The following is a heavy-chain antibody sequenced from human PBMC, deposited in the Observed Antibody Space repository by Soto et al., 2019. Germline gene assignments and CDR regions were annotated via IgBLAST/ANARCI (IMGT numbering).Heavy chain of an antibody. CDR1: GGSISSYY. J-gene: IGHJ4*02. CDR3: ARGANGYGSPFDC. D-gene: IGHD4-17*01. V-gene: IGHV4-59*01. Sequence: PSETLSLTCPVSGGSISSYYWSWIRQPPGKGLEWIGYIYYSGSTNYNPSLKSRVTISVDTSKNQFSLKQCSVTAADTAVFYCARGANGYGSPFDCWGQGALVTVSS. CDR2: IYYSGST.